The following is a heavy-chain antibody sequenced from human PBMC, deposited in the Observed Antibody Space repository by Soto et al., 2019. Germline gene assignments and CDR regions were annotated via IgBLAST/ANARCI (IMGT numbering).Heavy chain of an antibody. CDR1: GYTFTSYG. V-gene: IGHV1-69*13. D-gene: IGHD1-26*01. CDR3: ARGEWELLTYFDY. Sequence: SVKVSCKASGYTFTSYGIGWVRQAPGQGLEWMGGIIPIFGTANYAQKFQGRVTITADESTSTAYMELSSLRSEDTAVYYCARGEWELLTYFDYWGQGTLVTVSS. CDR2: IIPIFGTA. J-gene: IGHJ4*02.